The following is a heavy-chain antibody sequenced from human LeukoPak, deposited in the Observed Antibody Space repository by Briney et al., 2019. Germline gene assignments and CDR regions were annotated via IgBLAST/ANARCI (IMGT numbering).Heavy chain of an antibody. CDR3: ARGWGYGDSLFDY. J-gene: IGHJ4*02. Sequence: PSETLSLTCAVYGGSFSGYYWSWIRQPPGKGLEWIGYIYHSGSTYYNPSLKSRVTISVDRSKNQFSLKLSSVTAADTAVYYCARGWGYGDSLFDYWGQGTLVTVSS. D-gene: IGHD4-17*01. V-gene: IGHV4-34*01. CDR1: GGSFSGYY. CDR2: IYHSGST.